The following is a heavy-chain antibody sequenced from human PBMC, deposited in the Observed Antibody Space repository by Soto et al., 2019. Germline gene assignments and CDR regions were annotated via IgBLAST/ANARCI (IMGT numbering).Heavy chain of an antibody. CDR2: VNPNKRQP. V-gene: IGHV1-8*01. D-gene: IGHD2-15*01. J-gene: IGHJ6*03. Sequence: EASVEVSCKASGYTFTSYDSNWVRQAPGQGFEWMGWVNPNKRQPPYPPNFQGRVTKTRNTPISTAYMALSSLRSEDTAVHYCTRGTADCSGGSCSGPHYYYYYMDVLANGTTVTVSS. CDR1: GYTFTSYD. CDR3: TRGTADCSGGSCSGPHYYYYYMDV.